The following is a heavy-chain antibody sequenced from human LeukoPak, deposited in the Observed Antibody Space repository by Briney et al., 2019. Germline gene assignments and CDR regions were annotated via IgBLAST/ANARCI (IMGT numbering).Heavy chain of an antibody. CDR1: GGTFSSYA. CDR2: IIPIFGTA. V-gene: IGHV1-69*05. D-gene: IGHD2-2*01. Sequence: ASVKVSCKASGGTFSSYAISWVRQAPGQGLEWMGGIIPIFGTANYAQKFQDRVTITTDESTSTAYMELSSLRSEDTAVYYCAREACSSTSCYPDAFDIWGQGTMVTVSS. J-gene: IGHJ3*02. CDR3: AREACSSTSCYPDAFDI.